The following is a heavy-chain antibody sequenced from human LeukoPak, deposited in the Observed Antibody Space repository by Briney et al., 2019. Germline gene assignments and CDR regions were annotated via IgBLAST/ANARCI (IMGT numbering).Heavy chain of an antibody. CDR2: IKQDGSEK. J-gene: IGHJ4*02. Sequence: GGSLRLSWAASGFTFSSYWMSWVRQAQGKGLEWVANIKQDGSEKYYVDSVKGRFTISRDNAKNSLYLQMNSLRAEDTAVYYCARDLSGTLRSYFDSWGQGTLVTVSS. CDR1: GFTFSSYW. D-gene: IGHD1-1*01. CDR3: ARDLSGTLRSYFDS. V-gene: IGHV3-7*01.